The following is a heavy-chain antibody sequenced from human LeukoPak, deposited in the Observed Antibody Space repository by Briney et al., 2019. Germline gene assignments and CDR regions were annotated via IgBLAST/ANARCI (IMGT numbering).Heavy chain of an antibody. CDR3: ARDPYDYNGSGPFDY. J-gene: IGHJ4*02. Sequence: GGSLRLSCAASGFTVSNNWMIWVRQAPGKGLEWVANIKRHQSETHYVDSVKGRFTISRDNAKNSVYLQMDSLRVEDTAVYYCARDPYDYNGSGPFDYWGQGTLVTVSS. CDR1: GFTVSNNW. V-gene: IGHV3-7*05. D-gene: IGHD3-10*01. CDR2: IKRHQSET.